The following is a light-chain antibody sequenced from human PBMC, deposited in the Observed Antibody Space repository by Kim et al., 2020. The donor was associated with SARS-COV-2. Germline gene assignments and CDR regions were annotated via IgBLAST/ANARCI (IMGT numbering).Light chain of an antibody. CDR1: QSVRNNY. CDR3: QQYGSPPQT. V-gene: IGKV3-20*01. J-gene: IGKJ1*01. Sequence: EIVLTQSPGTLSLSPGERATLSCRASQSVRNNYLAWYQQKPGQSPRLLIYDASSRATGIPDRFSGSGSGTDFTLTISSLEPEDLAVYYCQQYGSPPQTFGQGTKVDIK. CDR2: DAS.